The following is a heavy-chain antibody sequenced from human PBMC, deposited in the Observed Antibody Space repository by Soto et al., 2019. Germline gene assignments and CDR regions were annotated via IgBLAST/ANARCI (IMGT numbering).Heavy chain of an antibody. V-gene: IGHV1-69*08. CDR1: GGTFSSYT. CDR3: ARDIGSSSWYYFDY. J-gene: IGHJ4*02. CDR2: IIPILGIA. Sequence: QVQLVQSGAAVKKPGSSVKVSCKASGGTFSSYTISWVRQAPGQGLEWMGRIIPILGIANYAQKFQGRVTITADKSTSTAYMELSSLRSEDTAVYYCARDIGSSSWYYFDYWGQGTLVTVSS. D-gene: IGHD6-13*01.